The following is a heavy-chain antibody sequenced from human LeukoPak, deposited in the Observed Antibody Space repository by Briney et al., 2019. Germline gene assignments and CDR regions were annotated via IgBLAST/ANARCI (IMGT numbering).Heavy chain of an antibody. Sequence: GGSLRLSCAASGFTFSSYAMHWVRQAPGKGLEWVAFISYAGSNKYYAASVKGRFTISRENSKNTLYLQMDSLRAEDTAVYYCASSYYYGSGSYYIPGAFDIWGQGTMVTVSS. J-gene: IGHJ3*02. CDR3: ASSYYYGSGSYYIPGAFDI. D-gene: IGHD3-10*01. CDR1: GFTFSSYA. CDR2: ISYAGSNK. V-gene: IGHV3-30-3*01.